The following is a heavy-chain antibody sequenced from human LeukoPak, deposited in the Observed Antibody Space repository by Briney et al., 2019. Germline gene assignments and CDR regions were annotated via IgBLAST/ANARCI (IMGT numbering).Heavy chain of an antibody. CDR3: AKDPDGDYAYFDY. J-gene: IGHJ4*02. Sequence: SETLSLTCTVSGGSISSGSYYWSWIRQPAGKGLEWIGRIYTSGSTNYNPSLKSRVTISVDTSKNQFSLKLSSVTAADTAVYYGAKDPDGDYAYFDYWGQGTLVTVSS. D-gene: IGHD4-17*01. CDR2: IYTSGST. V-gene: IGHV4-61*02. CDR1: GGSISSGSYY.